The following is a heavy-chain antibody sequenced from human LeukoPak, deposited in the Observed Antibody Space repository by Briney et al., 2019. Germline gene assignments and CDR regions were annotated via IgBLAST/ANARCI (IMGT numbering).Heavy chain of an antibody. CDR2: MNPNSGNT. CDR3: AREAPSGGGSCYSYCDWFDP. Sequence: ASVKVSCKASGYTFTSYDINWVRQATGQGLEWMGWMNPNSGNTGYAQKFQGRVTITRNTSISTAYMELSSLRSDDTAVYYCAREAPSGGGSCYSYCDWFDPWGQGTLVTVSS. V-gene: IGHV1-8*03. J-gene: IGHJ5*02. CDR1: GYTFTSYD. D-gene: IGHD2-15*01.